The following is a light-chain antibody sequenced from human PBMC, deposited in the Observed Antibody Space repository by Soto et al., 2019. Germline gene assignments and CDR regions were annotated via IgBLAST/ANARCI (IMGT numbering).Light chain of an antibody. V-gene: IGLV2-23*03. CDR1: SSDVGSYNL. CDR2: EGS. Sequence: QYALTQPASVSGSPGQSITISCTGTSSDVGSYNLVSWYQQHPGKAPKLMIYEGSKRPSGVSNRFSGSKSGNTASLTISGLQAEDEADYYCCSYAGSSTFVVFGGGTKLTAL. J-gene: IGLJ2*01. CDR3: CSYAGSSTFVV.